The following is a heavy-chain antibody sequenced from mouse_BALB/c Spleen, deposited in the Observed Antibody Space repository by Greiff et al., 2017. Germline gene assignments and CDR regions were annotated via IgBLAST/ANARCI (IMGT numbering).Heavy chain of an antibody. CDR3: ARSPVYGNYDYYAMDY. V-gene: IGHV5-17*02. CDR2: ISSGSSTI. Sequence: EVKLVESGGGLVQPGGSRKLSCAASGFTFSSFGMHWVRQAPEKGLEWVAYISSGSSTIYYADTVKGRFTISRDNPKNTLFLQMSSLRSEDTAMYYCARSPVYGNYDYYAMDYWGQGTSVTVSS. J-gene: IGHJ4*01. CDR1: GFTFSSFG. D-gene: IGHD2-1*01.